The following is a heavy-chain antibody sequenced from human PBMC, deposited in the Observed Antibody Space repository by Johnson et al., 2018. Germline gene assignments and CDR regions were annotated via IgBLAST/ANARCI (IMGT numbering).Heavy chain of an antibody. V-gene: IGHV3-74*02. CDR2: INRDGSDT. CDR3: GKDLSRGWFGEVSGAFDI. Sequence: VQLVESGGGLVQPGGSLRLSCAASGFTFSSYWMYWVRQVPGKGLVWVSYINRDGSDTNYADSVKGRFPISRDNAKNTLCLQMNSLSAEDTAVYYCGKDLSRGWFGEVSGAFDIWGQRTMVTVSS. J-gene: IGHJ3*02. CDR1: GFTFSSYW. D-gene: IGHD3-10*01.